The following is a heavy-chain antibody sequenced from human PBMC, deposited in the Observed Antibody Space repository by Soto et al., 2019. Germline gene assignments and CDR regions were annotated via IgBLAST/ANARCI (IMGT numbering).Heavy chain of an antibody. D-gene: IGHD6-19*01. CDR3: ARRRGSSGWKTNFDY. J-gene: IGHJ4*02. Sequence: EVQLVESGGGLVQPGGSLRLSCAASGFTFSSYWMHWVRQAPGKGLVWVSRINSDGSSTSYADSVKGRFTISRDNAKNTLYLQMNSLRAEDTALYYSARRRGSSGWKTNFDYWGQGTLVTVSS. V-gene: IGHV3-74*01. CDR2: INSDGSST. CDR1: GFTFSSYW.